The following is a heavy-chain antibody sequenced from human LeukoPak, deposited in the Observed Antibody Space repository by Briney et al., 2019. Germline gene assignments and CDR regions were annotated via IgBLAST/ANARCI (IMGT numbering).Heavy chain of an antibody. CDR1: GFTFSSYW. CDR2: IKQDGSDK. Sequence: PGGSLRLSRAASGFTFSSYWMSWVRQAPGKGLEWVANIKQDGSDKYYVDSVKGRLTISRDNPKNSLYLQMNSLRAEDTAVYYCARTQCISTRCSHYFDYWGQGTLVTVSS. CDR3: ARTQCISTRCSHYFDY. J-gene: IGHJ4*02. V-gene: IGHV3-7*05. D-gene: IGHD2-2*01.